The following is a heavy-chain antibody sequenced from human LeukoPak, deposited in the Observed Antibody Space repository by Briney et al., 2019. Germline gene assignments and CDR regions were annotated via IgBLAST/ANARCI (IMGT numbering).Heavy chain of an antibody. Sequence: GASVKVSCKASGYTFTGYYMHWVRQAPGQGLEWMGWINPNSGGTNYAQKFQGRVTTTRDTSISTAYMELSRLRSDDTAVYYCATSAAAWYQRGGKYYMDVWGKGTTVTISS. D-gene: IGHD6-13*01. CDR2: INPNSGGT. V-gene: IGHV1-2*02. J-gene: IGHJ6*03. CDR1: GYTFTGYY. CDR3: ATSAAAWYQRGGKYYMDV.